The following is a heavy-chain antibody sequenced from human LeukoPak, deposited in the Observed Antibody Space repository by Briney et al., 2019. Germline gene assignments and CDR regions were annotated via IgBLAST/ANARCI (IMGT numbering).Heavy chain of an antibody. V-gene: IGHV1-18*01. Sequence: ASVTVSCTASGYTFTSYGISWVRQAPGQGLEWMGWISAYNGNTNYAQKLQGRVTMTTDTSTSTAYMELRSLRSDDTAVYYCARGRRLYSSSSVDFDYWGQGTLVTVSS. CDR1: GYTFTSYG. J-gene: IGHJ4*02. D-gene: IGHD6-6*01. CDR2: ISAYNGNT. CDR3: ARGRRLYSSSSVDFDY.